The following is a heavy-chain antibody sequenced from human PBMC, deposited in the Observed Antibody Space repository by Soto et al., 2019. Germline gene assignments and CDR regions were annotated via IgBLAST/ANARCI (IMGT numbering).Heavy chain of an antibody. Sequence: SETLSLPCTVAGGSIISHYGSWIRQPPGKGLEWIGYIYYSGSTNYNPSLKSRVTISVDTSKNQFSLKLSSVTAADTAVYSCARSDGRNWGQGTLVTV. CDR1: GGSIISHY. CDR2: IYYSGST. CDR3: ARSDGRN. V-gene: IGHV4-59*11. J-gene: IGHJ4*02.